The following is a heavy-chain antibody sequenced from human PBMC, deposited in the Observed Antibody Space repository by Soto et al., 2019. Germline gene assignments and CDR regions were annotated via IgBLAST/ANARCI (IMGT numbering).Heavy chain of an antibody. Sequence: PSVTMSLTSTVSGGNIISYDWSWIRQPPGKGLEWFGYIYYSGSTNYNPSLKSRVTISVDTSKNQFSLKLSSVTAADTAVYYCARAIAVAGNFDYWGQGTLVTVS. CDR3: ARAIAVAGNFDY. J-gene: IGHJ4*02. D-gene: IGHD6-19*01. CDR2: IYYSGST. V-gene: IGHV4-59*01. CDR1: GGNIISYD.